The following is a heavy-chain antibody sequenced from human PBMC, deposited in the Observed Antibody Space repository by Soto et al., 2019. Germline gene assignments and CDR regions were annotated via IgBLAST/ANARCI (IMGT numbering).Heavy chain of an antibody. CDR3: AKDASCHATSCFAGGEFHS. J-gene: IGHJ4*02. V-gene: IGHV3-23*01. Sequence: PGGSLRLSYAASGGTFSNYAMSGVRQAPGKGLEWISAISGSGDYTYYEDSVKGRFTVSRDNSKSTLYLQMNSLRAEDSAAYYCAKDASCHATSCFAGGEFHSLGQGT. D-gene: IGHD2-2*01. CDR1: GGTFSNYA. CDR2: ISGSGDYT.